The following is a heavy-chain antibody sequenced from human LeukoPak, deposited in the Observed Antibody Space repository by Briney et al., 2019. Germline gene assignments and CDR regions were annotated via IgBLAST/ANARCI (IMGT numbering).Heavy chain of an antibody. Sequence: SETLSLTCSVSGDSISRYYWNWIRQPAGRGLEWIGRIFTGGFINYNPSLSSRVTVSLDTSKNQVSLKLTSVTAADTAVYYCARHSMLSSTYFGVSDIWGQGTAVTVSS. D-gene: IGHD6-13*01. J-gene: IGHJ3*02. CDR3: ARHSMLSSTYFGVSDI. V-gene: IGHV4-4*07. CDR1: GDSISRYY. CDR2: IFTGGFI.